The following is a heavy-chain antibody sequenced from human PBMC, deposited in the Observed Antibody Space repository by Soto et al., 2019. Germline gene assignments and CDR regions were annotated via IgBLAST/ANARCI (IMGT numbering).Heavy chain of an antibody. CDR3: ARGAIVAAPNVFDI. V-gene: IGHV4-4*02. Sequence: SFGVSGAFMSTTYWWGWVRQPPGKGLEWIGEVYHSGSTTSYNPSLKSRVTISADKSENQFSLKLTSVTAADTAVYYCARGAIVAAPNVFDIWGQGTMVT. D-gene: IGHD6-13*01. J-gene: IGHJ3*02. CDR2: VYHSGST. CDR1: GAFMSTTYW.